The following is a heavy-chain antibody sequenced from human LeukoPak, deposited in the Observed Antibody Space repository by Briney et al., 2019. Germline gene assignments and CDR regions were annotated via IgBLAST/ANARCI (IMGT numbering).Heavy chain of an antibody. Sequence: GASVKVSCKASGYTFTGYYMHWVRQAPGQGLEWMGWINPNSGGTNYAQKFQGRVTMTRDTSISTAYMELSRLRSDDTAVYYCARGHDYGDFRFDYWGQGTPVTVSS. V-gene: IGHV1-2*02. J-gene: IGHJ4*02. CDR1: GYTFTGYY. D-gene: IGHD4-17*01. CDR2: INPNSGGT. CDR3: ARGHDYGDFRFDY.